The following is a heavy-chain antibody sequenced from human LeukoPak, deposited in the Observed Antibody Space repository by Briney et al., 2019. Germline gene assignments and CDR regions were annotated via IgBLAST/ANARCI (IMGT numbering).Heavy chain of an antibody. Sequence: GGSLRLSCAASGFAFSSYSMNWVRQAPGKGLEWVSSISSSSSFIYYADSVQGRFTISRDNAKNSLYLQMNSLRADDTAVYYCARVGSGYYDDWGQGTLVTVSS. CDR1: GFAFSSYS. V-gene: IGHV3-21*01. CDR2: ISSSSSFI. J-gene: IGHJ4*02. D-gene: IGHD3-3*01. CDR3: ARVGSGYYDD.